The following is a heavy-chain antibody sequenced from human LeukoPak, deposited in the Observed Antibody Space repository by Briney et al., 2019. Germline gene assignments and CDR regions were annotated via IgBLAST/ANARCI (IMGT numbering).Heavy chain of an antibody. J-gene: IGHJ1*01. D-gene: IGHD6-13*01. CDR1: GFTFSSYS. Sequence: GGSLTLSCAASGFTFSSYSMNWVRQAPRKGLDWVSSISSSSSYIYYADSAQGRFTISRDNAKNSLYLQINSLKVEDTAVYYCATPAAGPGAEYSLYWGQGTLVTVSS. V-gene: IGHV3-21*01. CDR3: ATPAAGPGAEYSLY. CDR2: ISSSSSYI.